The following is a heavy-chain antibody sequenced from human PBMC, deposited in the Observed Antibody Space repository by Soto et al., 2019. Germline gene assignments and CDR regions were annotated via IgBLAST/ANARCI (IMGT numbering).Heavy chain of an antibody. J-gene: IGHJ6*02. Sequence: ASVKVSCKVSGYTFTGYYMHWVRQAPGQGLEWMGWINPNSGGTNYAQKFQGRVTMTRDTSISTAYMELSRLRSDDTAVYYCARDREITMIVVASYYYYYGMDVWGQGTTVTVSS. D-gene: IGHD3-22*01. V-gene: IGHV1-2*02. CDR1: GYTFTGYY. CDR2: INPNSGGT. CDR3: ARDREITMIVVASYYYYYGMDV.